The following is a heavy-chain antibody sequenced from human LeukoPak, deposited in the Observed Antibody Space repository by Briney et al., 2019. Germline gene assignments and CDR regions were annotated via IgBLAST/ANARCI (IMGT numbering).Heavy chain of an antibody. Sequence: GGSLRLSCAASGFTFSSSAMSWVRQAPGKGLEWVSSISGSGDNTYYADSVKGRFTISSDNSKNTLYLQMNSLRAEDTAVYYCAKGPLLWDWGQGTLVTVSS. CDR3: AKGPLLWD. CDR1: GFTFSSSA. D-gene: IGHD2/OR15-2a*01. V-gene: IGHV3-23*01. CDR2: ISGSGDNT. J-gene: IGHJ4*02.